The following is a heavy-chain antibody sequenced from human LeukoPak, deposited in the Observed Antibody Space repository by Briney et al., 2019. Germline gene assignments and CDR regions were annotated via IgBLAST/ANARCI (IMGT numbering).Heavy chain of an antibody. CDR3: AKGIQQWPGDYYYYGMDV. J-gene: IGHJ6*02. CDR1: VLTFSRYA. Sequence: GGCLRLSCAASVLTFSRYAMNWVRRAPGEGLEWVSAISGGGGSTYYADSVKGRFNISRDNSKNTLYLQMNSLRAEDTAVYYCAKGIQQWPGDYYYYGMDVWGQGTTVTVSS. D-gene: IGHD5-18*01. V-gene: IGHV3-23*01. CDR2: ISGGGGST.